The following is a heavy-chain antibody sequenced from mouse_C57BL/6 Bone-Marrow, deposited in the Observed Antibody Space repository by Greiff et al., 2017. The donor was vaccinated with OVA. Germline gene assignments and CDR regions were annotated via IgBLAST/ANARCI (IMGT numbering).Heavy chain of an antibody. Sequence: VMLVESGAELARPGASVKLSCKASGYTFTSYGISWVKQRTGQGLEWIGEIYPRSGNTYYNEKFKGKATLTADKSSSTAYMELRSLTSEDSAVYFCAREGGPAWFAYWGQGTLVTVSA. CDR3: AREGGPAWFAY. CDR2: IYPRSGNT. CDR1: GYTFTSYG. J-gene: IGHJ3*01. V-gene: IGHV1-81*01.